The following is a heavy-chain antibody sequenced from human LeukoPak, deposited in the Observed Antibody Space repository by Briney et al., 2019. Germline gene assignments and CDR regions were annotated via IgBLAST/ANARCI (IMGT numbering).Heavy chain of an antibody. J-gene: IGHJ4*02. CDR2: ISGSGDST. Sequence: PGGSLRLSCAASGFTFSSYAMSTVRQAPGNGREWLSAISGSGDSTYYGDSVKGRFTISRDNSKNTLYLQMNSLRAEDTAVYYCAKTRPLDSSSWSHGDYWGQGTLVTVSS. V-gene: IGHV3-23*01. CDR3: AKTRPLDSSSWSHGDY. CDR1: GFTFSSYA. D-gene: IGHD6-13*01.